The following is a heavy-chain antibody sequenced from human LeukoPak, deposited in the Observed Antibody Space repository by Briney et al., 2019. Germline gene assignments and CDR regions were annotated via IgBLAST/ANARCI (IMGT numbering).Heavy chain of an antibody. CDR3: AKRSAGRLGYFQH. CDR1: GFTFSSYA. V-gene: IGHV3-23*01. J-gene: IGHJ1*01. Sequence: GGSLRLSCAASGFTFSSYAMGWVRQAPGKGLEWVSAISGSGGSTYYADSVKGRFTISRDNSKNTLYLQMNSLRAEDTAVYYCAKRSAGRLGYFQHWGQGTLVTVSS. CDR2: ISGSGGST. D-gene: IGHD6-13*01.